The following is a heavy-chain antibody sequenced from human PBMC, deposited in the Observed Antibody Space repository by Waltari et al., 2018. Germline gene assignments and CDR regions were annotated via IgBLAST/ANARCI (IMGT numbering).Heavy chain of an antibody. CDR2: IRYDGSNK. CDR3: AKDLALWWGPGGAFDY. Sequence: QVQLVESGGGVVQPGGSLRLSCAASGFTFSSYGMHWVRQAPGKGLEWVAFIRYDGSNKYYADSVKGRFTISRDNSKNTLYLQMNSLRAEDTAVYYCAKDLALWWGPGGAFDYWGQGTLVTVSS. V-gene: IGHV3-30*02. D-gene: IGHD2-21*02. J-gene: IGHJ4*02. CDR1: GFTFSSYG.